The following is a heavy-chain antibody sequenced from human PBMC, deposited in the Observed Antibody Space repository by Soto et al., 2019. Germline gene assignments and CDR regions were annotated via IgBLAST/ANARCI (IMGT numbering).Heavy chain of an antibody. V-gene: IGHV3-48*01. CDR1: GFTFSSYS. Sequence: EVQLVESGGGLVQPGGSLRLSCAASGFTFSSYSMNRVRQAPGKGLEWVSYISSSSSTIYYADSEKGRFTISRDNAKNSLYLQMNSLRAEDTAVYYCARHPERIAEIGWFDPWGQGTLVTVS. J-gene: IGHJ5*02. CDR3: ARHPERIAEIGWFDP. D-gene: IGHD6-13*01. CDR2: ISSSSSTI.